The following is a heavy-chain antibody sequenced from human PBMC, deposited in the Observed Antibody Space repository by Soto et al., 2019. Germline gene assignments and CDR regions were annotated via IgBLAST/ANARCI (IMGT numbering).Heavy chain of an antibody. D-gene: IGHD3-16*01. J-gene: IGHJ5*02. CDR3: AHIPNYYQYDWFDP. CDR1: GVSLTTRGVG. V-gene: IGHV2-5*02. Sequence: QITLKESGPTLVQPTQTLTLTCTFSGVSLTTRGVGVGWIRQPPGKALECLALIYWDDDKRYSPSLQSRLSITKDTSKNQVVLTMTNVDPVDTATYYCAHIPNYYQYDWFDPWGQGTLVSVSS. CDR2: IYWDDDK.